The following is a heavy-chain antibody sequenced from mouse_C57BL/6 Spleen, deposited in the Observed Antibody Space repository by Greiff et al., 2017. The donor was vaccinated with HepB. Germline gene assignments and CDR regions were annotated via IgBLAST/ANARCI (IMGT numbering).Heavy chain of an antibody. J-gene: IGHJ3*01. Sequence: DVMLVESGGGLVKPGGSLKLSCAASGFTFSDYGMHWVRQAPEKGLEWVAYISSGSSTIYYADTVKGRFTISRDNAKNTLFLQMTSLRSEDTAMYYCARGGLLPWFAYWGQGTLVTVSA. V-gene: IGHV5-17*01. CDR2: ISSGSSTI. CDR1: GFTFSDYG. CDR3: ARGGLLPWFAY. D-gene: IGHD2-3*01.